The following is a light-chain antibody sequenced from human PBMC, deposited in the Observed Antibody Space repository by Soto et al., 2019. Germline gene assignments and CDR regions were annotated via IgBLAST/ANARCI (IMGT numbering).Light chain of an antibody. Sequence: IQMTQSPSTLSASLGEKVTITCRASQGVGVWLAWYQQKPGKAPKLLISDASDLQRGVPSRFNGSGSGTEFTLSINSLQSDDFATYYCQQYDIYSGTFGQGTRVESK. V-gene: IGKV1-5*01. CDR3: QQYDIYSGT. CDR2: DAS. CDR1: QGVGVW. J-gene: IGKJ1*01.